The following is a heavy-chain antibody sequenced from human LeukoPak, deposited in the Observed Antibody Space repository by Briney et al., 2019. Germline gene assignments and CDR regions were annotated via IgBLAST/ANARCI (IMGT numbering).Heavy chain of an antibody. Sequence: SVKVSCKASGGTFSSYAISWVRQAAGQGLEWMGGIIPIFGTANYAQKFQGRVTITADKSTSTAYMELSSLRSEDTAVYYSARSTNDMLTGYYMDAFDIWGQGTMVTVSS. V-gene: IGHV1-69*06. CDR2: IIPIFGTA. D-gene: IGHD3-9*01. CDR3: ARSTNDMLTGYYMDAFDI. CDR1: GGTFSSYA. J-gene: IGHJ3*02.